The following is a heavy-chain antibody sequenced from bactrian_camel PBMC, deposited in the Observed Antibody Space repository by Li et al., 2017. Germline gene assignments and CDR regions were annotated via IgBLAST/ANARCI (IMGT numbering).Heavy chain of an antibody. CDR3: AADSDVNIPPSLALESKRWNY. D-gene: IGHD1*01. V-gene: IGHV3S6*01. J-gene: IGHJ4*01. Sequence: HVQLVESGGGSVQAGRSLRLSCAASGYIDDSYCMAWFRQAPGKEREGVATIYIPGGYTLYADSVKGRFTVSQDNAKNTVSLQMSSLKPEDTATYYCAADSDVNIPPSLALESKRWNYWGQGTQVTVS. CDR1: GYIDDSYC. CDR2: IYIPGGYT.